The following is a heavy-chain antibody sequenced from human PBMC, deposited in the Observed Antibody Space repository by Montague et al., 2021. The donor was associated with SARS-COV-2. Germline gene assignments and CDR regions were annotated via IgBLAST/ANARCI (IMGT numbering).Heavy chain of an antibody. J-gene: IGHJ5*02. CDR1: GGSFSGYY. D-gene: IGHD3-10*01. V-gene: IGHV4-34*01. CDR2: INHSGST. CDR3: VRRGGTCYYGSGSFDP. Sequence: SETLSLTCAVYGGSFSGYYWSWIRQPPGKGLEWIGEINHSGSTNYNPSLKSRVTISVDTSKNQFSLKLTSMTAADTAIYYCVRRGGTCYYGSGSFDPWGQGTLVAVSS.